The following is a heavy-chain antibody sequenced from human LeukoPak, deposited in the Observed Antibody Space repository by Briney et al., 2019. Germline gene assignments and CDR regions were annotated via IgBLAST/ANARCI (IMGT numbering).Heavy chain of an antibody. CDR1: GFTFSSFA. Sequence: GGSLRLSCAVSGFTFSSFAMSWVRQAPGKGLEWVSAISGSGGSTYYADSVKGRFTISRDNAKDSLYLQMNSLRVEDAAVYYCARDKYSGYTTAGSRFDSWGQGTLVTVSS. CDR3: ARDKYSGYTTAGSRFDS. V-gene: IGHV3-23*01. D-gene: IGHD6-13*01. J-gene: IGHJ5*01. CDR2: ISGSGGST.